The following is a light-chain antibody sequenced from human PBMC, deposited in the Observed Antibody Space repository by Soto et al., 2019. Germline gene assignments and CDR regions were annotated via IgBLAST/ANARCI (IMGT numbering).Light chain of an antibody. V-gene: IGKV3-20*01. CDR1: QSVSSSY. CDR3: QQYGSSAWT. J-gene: IGKJ1*01. Sequence: EIVLTQSPGTLSLSPGERATLSCRASQSVSSSYLAWYQQKPGQAPRLLIYGASSRATGIPDRFSGSGSGTDFTLTISRLEPEDFAVYYCQQYGSSAWTFGKGTKVVIK. CDR2: GAS.